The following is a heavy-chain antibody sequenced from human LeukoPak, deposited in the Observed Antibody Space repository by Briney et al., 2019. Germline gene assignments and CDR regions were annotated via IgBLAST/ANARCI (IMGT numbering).Heavy chain of an antibody. D-gene: IGHD1-26*01. CDR1: GFTFSNYD. Sequence: PGGSLRLSCAASGFTFSNYDMFWVRQTTGKGLEWASTTGAADDTYYPGSVRGRFTISRESAKDSLYLQMNSLRAGDTAVYYCARGSGSHFDYWGQGTLVTVSS. J-gene: IGHJ4*02. V-gene: IGHV3-13*04. CDR3: ARGSGSHFDY. CDR2: TGAADDT.